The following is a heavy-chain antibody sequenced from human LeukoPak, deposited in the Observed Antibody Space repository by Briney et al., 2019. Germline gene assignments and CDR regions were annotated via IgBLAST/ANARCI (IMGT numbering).Heavy chain of an antibody. CDR2: ISSSGSTI. CDR1: GFTFSDYY. CDR3: ARERVAAAGRYYYYYYGMDV. D-gene: IGHD6-13*01. Sequence: GGSLRLSCAASGFTFSDYYMSWIRQAPGKGLEWVSYISSSGSTIYYADSVKGRFTISRDNAKNSLYLQMNSLRAEDTAVYYCARERVAAAGRYYYYYYGMDVWGQGTTATVSS. J-gene: IGHJ6*02. V-gene: IGHV3-11*01.